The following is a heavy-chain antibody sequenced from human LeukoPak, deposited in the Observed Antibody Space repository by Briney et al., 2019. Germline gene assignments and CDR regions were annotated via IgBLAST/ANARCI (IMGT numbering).Heavy chain of an antibody. Sequence: SETLSLICTVSGGSIGLYHWTWIRQPPGKGLEWIGYIYYNGSTKYNQSLKSRVTISLDTFKNQFSLRLSSVTAADTAVYYCARHSLSSSSYYFDYWGQGTLVTVSS. D-gene: IGHD6-13*01. J-gene: IGHJ4*02. V-gene: IGHV4-59*01. CDR3: ARHSLSSSSYYFDY. CDR2: IYYNGST. CDR1: GGSIGLYH.